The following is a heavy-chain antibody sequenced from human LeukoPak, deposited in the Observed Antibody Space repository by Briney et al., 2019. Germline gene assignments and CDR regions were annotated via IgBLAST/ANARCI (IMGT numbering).Heavy chain of an antibody. Sequence: ASVKVSCKASGGTFSSYAISWVRQAPGQGLEWMGWISAYNGNTNYAQKLQGRVTMTTDTSTSTAYMELRSLRSDDTAVYYCASNPPRTGDFNYWGQGALVTVSS. J-gene: IGHJ4*02. CDR3: ASNPPRTGDFNY. D-gene: IGHD7-27*01. V-gene: IGHV1-18*01. CDR1: GGTFSSYA. CDR2: ISAYNGNT.